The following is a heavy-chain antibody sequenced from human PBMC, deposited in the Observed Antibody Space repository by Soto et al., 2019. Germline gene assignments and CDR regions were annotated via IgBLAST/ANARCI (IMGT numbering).Heavy chain of an antibody. CDR2: TYYIGSP. CDR1: GDSISSGGSY. CDR3: ARAGGTVAAINFYGLDV. D-gene: IGHD1-26*01. Sequence: PSETLSLTCTVSGDSISSGGSYWTWIRQHPGKGLEWIGYTYYIGSPYYSPSLQSRVTISVDTSKNQVSLKLSSVTAADTAVYYCARAGGTVAAINFYGLDVWGQGTTVTVSS. J-gene: IGHJ6*02. V-gene: IGHV4-31*03.